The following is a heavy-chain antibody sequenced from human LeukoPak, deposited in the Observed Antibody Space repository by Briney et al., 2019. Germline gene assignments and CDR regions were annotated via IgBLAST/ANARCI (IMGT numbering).Heavy chain of an antibody. D-gene: IGHD3-9*01. V-gene: IGHV1-2*02. CDR2: INPNSGGS. Sequence: ASVKVSCKASGYTFTGYYIHWVRQAPGQGLEWMGWINPNSGGSKYAQKFQGRVTMTRDTSISTAYMELSRLRYDDTAVYYCARGRGPGYDILTGYRYYYMDVWGKGTTVTISS. J-gene: IGHJ6*03. CDR3: ARGRGPGYDILTGYRYYYMDV. CDR1: GYTFTGYY.